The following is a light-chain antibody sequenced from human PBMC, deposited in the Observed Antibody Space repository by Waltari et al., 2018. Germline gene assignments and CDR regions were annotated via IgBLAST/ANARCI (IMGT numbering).Light chain of an antibody. CDR1: QSVSSY. J-gene: IGKJ3*01. Sequence: EIVLTQSPATLSLSPGERATLSCRASQSVSSYLAWYQQKPGQAPRLLIYDASNKGTGIPARFSGSGSGTDFTLTISSLEPEDFAVYYCQQRSNWPGAFGPGAKVDIK. CDR2: DAS. CDR3: QQRSNWPGA. V-gene: IGKV3-11*01.